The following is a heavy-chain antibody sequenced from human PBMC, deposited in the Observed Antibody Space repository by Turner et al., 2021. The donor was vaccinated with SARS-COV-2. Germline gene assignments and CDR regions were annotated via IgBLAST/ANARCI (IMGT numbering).Heavy chain of an antibody. CDR1: GYTFSGYY. J-gene: IGHJ6*02. V-gene: IGHV1-2*02. CDR2: INPNSGGT. D-gene: IGHD3-3*01. Sequence: QVQLVQSGAEGKKPGASVKVSCKASGYTFSGYYMTWVRQAPGQGLEWMGWINPNSGGTNYAQKFQGRVTMTGDTSISTAYMELSRLRSDDTAVYYCARDHRLLEWLPYVDYYYYGMDVWGQGTTVTVSS. CDR3: ARDHRLLEWLPYVDYYYYGMDV.